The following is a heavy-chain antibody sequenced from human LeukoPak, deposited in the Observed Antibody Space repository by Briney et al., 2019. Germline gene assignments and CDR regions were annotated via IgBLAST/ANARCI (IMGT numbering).Heavy chain of an antibody. CDR2: ISGSGGST. V-gene: IGHV3-23*01. D-gene: IGHD3-22*01. Sequence: PGGSLRLSCAASGFTFSSYGMSWVRQAPGKGLEWVSAISGSGGSTYYADSVKGQFTISRDNSKNTLYLQMNSLRAEDTAVYYCAKHYYYDSSGYYLVGHYWGQGTLVTVSP. CDR1: GFTFSSYG. CDR3: AKHYYYDSSGYYLVGHY. J-gene: IGHJ4*02.